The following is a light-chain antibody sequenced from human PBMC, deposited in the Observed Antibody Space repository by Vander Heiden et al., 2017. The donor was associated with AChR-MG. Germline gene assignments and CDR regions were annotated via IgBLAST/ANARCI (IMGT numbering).Light chain of an antibody. CDR3: QLHSNWPLFT. CDR2: DAS. J-gene: IGKJ3*01. V-gene: IGKV3-11*01. Sequence: EIVLTQSPATLSLSPGERATLSCRASQSVSSYLAWYQQKPGQAPRLLIYDASNRATGIPARFSGSGSGTDFTLTISSREPEDFAVYYCQLHSNWPLFTFGHGTKVDIK. CDR1: QSVSSY.